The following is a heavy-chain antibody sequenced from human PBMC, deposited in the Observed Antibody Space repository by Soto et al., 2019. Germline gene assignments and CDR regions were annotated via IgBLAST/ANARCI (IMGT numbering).Heavy chain of an antibody. D-gene: IGHD3-22*01. V-gene: IGHV3-48*02. CDR3: ARIYYDSSGYPWPYGMDV. CDR2: ISSSSSTI. Sequence: GGSLRLSCAASGFTFSSYSMNWVRQAPGKGLEWVSYISSSSSTIYYADSVKGRFTISRDNAKNSLYLQMNSLRDEDTAVYYCARIYYDSSGYPWPYGMDVWGQGTTVTAP. J-gene: IGHJ6*02. CDR1: GFTFSSYS.